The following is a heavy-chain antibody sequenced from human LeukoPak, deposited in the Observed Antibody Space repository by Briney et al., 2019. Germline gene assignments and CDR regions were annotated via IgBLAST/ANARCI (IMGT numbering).Heavy chain of an antibody. D-gene: IGHD3-10*01. CDR1: GYSISSGYY. Sequence: SETLSLTCTVSGYSISSGYYWGWIRQPPGKGLEWIGSIYHSGSTYYNPSLKSRVTISVDTSKNQFSLKLSSVTAADTAVYYCARGYPGLWFGELQRWGQGTLVTVSS. CDR3: ARGYPGLWFGELQR. CDR2: IYHSGST. V-gene: IGHV4-38-2*02. J-gene: IGHJ4*02.